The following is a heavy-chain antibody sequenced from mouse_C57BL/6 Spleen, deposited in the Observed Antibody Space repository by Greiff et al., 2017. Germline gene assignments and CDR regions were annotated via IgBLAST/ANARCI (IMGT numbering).Heavy chain of an antibody. CDR3: ARSYYGSSRGNPYAMDY. V-gene: IGHV1-64*01. Sequence: VQLQQPGAELVKPGASVKLSCKASGYTFTSYWMHWVKQRPGQGLEWIGMIHPNSGSTNYNEKFKSKATLTVDKSSSTAYMQLSSLTSEDSAVYYCARSYYGSSRGNPYAMDYWGQGTSVTVSS. J-gene: IGHJ4*01. CDR1: GYTFTSYW. CDR2: IHPNSGST. D-gene: IGHD1-1*01.